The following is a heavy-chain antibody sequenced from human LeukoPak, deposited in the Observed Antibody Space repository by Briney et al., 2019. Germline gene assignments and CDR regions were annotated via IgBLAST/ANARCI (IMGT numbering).Heavy chain of an antibody. J-gene: IGHJ5*01. D-gene: IGHD1-14*01. CDR3: AKEGAYPIITYDS. V-gene: IGHV3-7*01. CDR1: GFTFSSYW. Sequence: GGSLRLSCAASGFTFSSYWMNWVRQAPGKGLEWVAHIKGDGNEKNYVDSVRGRFSISRDNAKNSLCLQMDSLRAEDTAVYYCAKEGAYPIITYDSWGQGALVTVSS. CDR2: IKGDGNEK.